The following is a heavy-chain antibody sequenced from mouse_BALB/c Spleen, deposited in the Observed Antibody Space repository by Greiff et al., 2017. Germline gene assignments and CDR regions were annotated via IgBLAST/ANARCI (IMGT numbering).Heavy chain of an antibody. CDR3: TRFTTAPFDY. CDR1: GYTFTDYE. D-gene: IGHD1-2*01. Sequence: VQLQQSGAELVRPGASVTLSCKASGYTFTDYEMHWVKQTPVHGLEWIGAIDPETGGTAYNQKFKGKATLTADKSSSTAYMELRSLTSEDSAVYYCTRFTTAPFDYWGQGTTLTVSS. J-gene: IGHJ2*01. CDR2: IDPETGGT. V-gene: IGHV1-15*01.